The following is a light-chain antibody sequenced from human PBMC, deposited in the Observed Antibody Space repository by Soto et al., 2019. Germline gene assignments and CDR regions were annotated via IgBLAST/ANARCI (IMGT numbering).Light chain of an antibody. J-gene: IGLJ2*01. Sequence: QSALTQPASVSGSPGQSVTISCTGTSSDVGTYNLVSWYQQHPAKAPQLLIYEGSKRLSGVSNRFSGSKSGNTASLTISGLQAEDEADYYCSSYAGDATSDVVFGGGTKLTVL. CDR1: SSDVGTYNL. CDR2: EGS. V-gene: IGLV2-23*01. CDR3: SSYAGDATSDVV.